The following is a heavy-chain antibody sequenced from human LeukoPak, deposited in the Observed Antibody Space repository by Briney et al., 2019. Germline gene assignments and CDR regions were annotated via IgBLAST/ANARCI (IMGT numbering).Heavy chain of an antibody. CDR3: ARGMSSGYDFDY. CDR1: GFTFSNYA. V-gene: IGHV3-23*01. J-gene: IGHJ4*02. D-gene: IGHD5-12*01. Sequence: GGSLRLSCVVSGFTFSNYALSWVRQAPGKGLEWVSTIATGAPTTYYADSVKGRFTISRDNAKNSLYLQMNSLRAEDTAVYYCARGMSSGYDFDYWGQGTLVTVSS. CDR2: IATGAPTT.